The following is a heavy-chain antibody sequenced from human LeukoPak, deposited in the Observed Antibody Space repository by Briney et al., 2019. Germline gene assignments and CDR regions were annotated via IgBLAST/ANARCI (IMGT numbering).Heavy chain of an antibody. J-gene: IGHJ4*02. CDR1: GYSISSGYY. Sequence: SETLSLTCAVSGYSISSGYYWGWIRRPPGKGLEWIGNIYHSGSAYYNPSLKRRVTISVDTSKNEFCLKLRAVTAAETAVYYCARRGSGNYVDYWGQGTLVTVSS. V-gene: IGHV4-38-2*01. CDR3: ARRGSGNYVDY. D-gene: IGHD1-26*01. CDR2: IYHSGSA.